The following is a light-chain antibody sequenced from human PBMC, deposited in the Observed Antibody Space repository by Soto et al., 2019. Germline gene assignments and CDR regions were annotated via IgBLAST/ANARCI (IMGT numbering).Light chain of an antibody. CDR1: QSVDTK. CDR3: QQRSNWPPLA. CDR2: DPS. V-gene: IGKV3-11*01. Sequence: ETVLTQSPATLSLSPGERATLSCRATQSVDTKLVWYQQRPGQAPRLLIYDPSNRATGIPATFSGSGSGTDFTLGISSLEPEDSAVYYYQQRSNWPPLAFGGETKVEIK. J-gene: IGKJ4*01.